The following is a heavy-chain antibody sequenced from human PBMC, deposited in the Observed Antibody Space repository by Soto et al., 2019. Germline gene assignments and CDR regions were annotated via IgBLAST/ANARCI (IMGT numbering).Heavy chain of an antibody. Sequence: QVQLVQSGAEVKKPGSSVKVSCKASGGTFSSYAISWVRQAPGQGLEWMGGIIPIFGTANYAQKFKGRVTITAAESTSTDYMELSRLRSEDTAVYYCARDRPYGGYGMDVWGQGTTVTVSS. CDR1: GGTFSSYA. J-gene: IGHJ6*02. CDR3: ARDRPYGGYGMDV. D-gene: IGHD4-17*01. V-gene: IGHV1-69*12. CDR2: IIPIFGTA.